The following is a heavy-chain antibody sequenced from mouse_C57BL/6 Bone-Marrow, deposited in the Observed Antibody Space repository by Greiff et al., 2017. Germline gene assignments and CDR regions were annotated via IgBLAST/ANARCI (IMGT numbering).Heavy chain of an antibody. V-gene: IGHV3-5*01. CDR2: IYSSGTT. CDR3: ARDGGYYGHFDY. D-gene: IGHD1-1*01. CDR1: GISITTGNYR. J-gene: IGHJ2*01. Sequence: EVKLQESGPGLVKPSQTVFLTCTVTGISITTGNYRWSWIRQFPGNKLEWIGYIYSSGTTTYNPSLTSRTTITRDTPKNQFFLEMNSLTAEDTATYYCARDGGYYGHFDYWGQGTTLTVSS.